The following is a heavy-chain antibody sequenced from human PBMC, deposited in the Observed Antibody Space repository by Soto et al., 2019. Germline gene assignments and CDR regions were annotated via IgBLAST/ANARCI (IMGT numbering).Heavy chain of an antibody. CDR2: IYYSGRN. J-gene: IGHJ4*02. CDR3: ASTYSSSQRDDY. V-gene: IGHV4-30-4*01. D-gene: IGHD6-13*01. CDR1: GGSISSGDYY. Sequence: QVQLQESGPGLVKPSQTLSLTCTVSGGSISSGDYYWSWIRQPPGKGLEWIGYIYYSGRNYYNPSLKSRVTISVDTSKNQFALKLSSVTAADTAVYYCASTYSSSQRDDYWGQGTLVTVSS.